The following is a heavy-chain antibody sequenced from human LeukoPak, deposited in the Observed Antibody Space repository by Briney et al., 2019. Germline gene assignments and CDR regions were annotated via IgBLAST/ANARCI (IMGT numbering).Heavy chain of an antibody. CDR1: GYTFTSYA. CDR3: ARDGQLRYFDWSFSLDAFDI. Sequence: ASVKVSCKASGYTFTSYAMNWVRPAPGQGLEWMGWINTNTGNPTYAQGFTGRFVFSLDTSVSTAYLQISSLKAEDTAVYYCARDGQLRYFDWSFSLDAFDIWGQGTMVTVSS. D-gene: IGHD3-9*01. V-gene: IGHV7-4-1*02. CDR2: INTNTGNP. J-gene: IGHJ3*02.